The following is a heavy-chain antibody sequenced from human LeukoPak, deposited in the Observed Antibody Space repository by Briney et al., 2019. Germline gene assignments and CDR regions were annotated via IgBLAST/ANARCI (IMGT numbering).Heavy chain of an antibody. CDR1: GYTLTELS. D-gene: IGHD7-27*01. CDR2: FDPEDGET. CDR3: ATEELGVDWFDP. V-gene: IGHV1-24*01. J-gene: IGHJ5*02. Sequence: ASVKVSCKVSGYTLTELSMHWVRQAPGKGLEWMGGFDPEDGETIYAQKFQGRVTMTEDTSTDTAYMELSSLRSEDTAVYYCATEELGVDWFDPWGQGTLVTVSS.